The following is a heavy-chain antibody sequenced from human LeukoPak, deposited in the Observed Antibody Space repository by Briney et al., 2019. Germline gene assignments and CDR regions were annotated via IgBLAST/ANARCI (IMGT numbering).Heavy chain of an antibody. CDR3: ARSPSGFRSTFVN. CDR1: GFTSNENW. V-gene: IGHV3-7*03. Sequence: GGSLRLSCVASGFTSNENWMSRVRQVPGKGLEWVGNIKYDGSEEDYADSVKGRFTISRDNAKNSLYLHMKSLTAEDTAVYFCARSPSGFRSTFVNWGQGTLVSASS. D-gene: IGHD2/OR15-2a*01. CDR2: IKYDGSEE. J-gene: IGHJ4*02.